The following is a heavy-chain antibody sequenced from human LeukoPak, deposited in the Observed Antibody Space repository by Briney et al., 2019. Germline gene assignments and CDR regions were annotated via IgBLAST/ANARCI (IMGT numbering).Heavy chain of an antibody. Sequence: PGGSLRLSCAASGFSFSSYTMNWVRQAPGKGLEWVSIISSSGSTIYYADSVKGRFTISRDNAKNSLYLQMNSLRAEDTAVYYCAREGSLDAFDIWGQGTMVTVSS. CDR1: GFSFSSYT. V-gene: IGHV3-48*04. J-gene: IGHJ3*02. D-gene: IGHD1-26*01. CDR2: ISSSGSTI. CDR3: AREGSLDAFDI.